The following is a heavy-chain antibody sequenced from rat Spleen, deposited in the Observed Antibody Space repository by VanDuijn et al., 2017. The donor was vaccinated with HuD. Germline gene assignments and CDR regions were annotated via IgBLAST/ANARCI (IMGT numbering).Heavy chain of an antibody. CDR2: ISYDGSRT. CDR1: GFTFSNYG. D-gene: IGHD1-9*01. CDR3: SKGMGLTN. Sequence: EVQLVESGGGLVQPGRSLKLSCAASGFTFSNYGMHWIRQAPTKGLEWVTTISYDGSRTYYRDSVKGRFTISRENAKSTLYLQINSLRSEDTATYYCSKGMGLTNWGQGVMVTVSS. V-gene: IGHV5-19*01. J-gene: IGHJ2*01.